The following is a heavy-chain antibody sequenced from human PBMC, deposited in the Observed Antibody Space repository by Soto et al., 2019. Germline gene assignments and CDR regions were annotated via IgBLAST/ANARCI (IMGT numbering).Heavy chain of an antibody. V-gene: IGHV3-48*02. CDR3: ARHFKSGYDRSRWFDP. J-gene: IGHJ5*02. Sequence: GGSLRLSCAASGFTFSSYSMNWVSQAPGKGLEWVSYISSSSSTIYYADSVKGRFTISRDNAKNSLYLQMNSLRDEDTAVYYCARHFKSGYDRSRWFDPWGQGTLVTVSS. CDR2: ISSSSSTI. D-gene: IGHD5-12*01. CDR1: GFTFSSYS.